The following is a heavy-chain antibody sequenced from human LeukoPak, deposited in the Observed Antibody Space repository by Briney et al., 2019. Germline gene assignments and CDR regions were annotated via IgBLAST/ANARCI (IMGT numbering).Heavy chain of an antibody. J-gene: IGHJ4*02. CDR1: GFSFSDYY. D-gene: IGHD2/OR15-2a*01. Sequence: GGSLRLSCAASGFSFSDYYMNWIRQAPGKGLEWVSYISSSGTTIYYADSVKGRFTISRDNAKNSLYLQMNSLRAEDTAVYYCARGASMAYYFDYWGQGTLVTVSS. CDR2: ISSSGTTI. CDR3: ARGASMAYYFDY. V-gene: IGHV3-11*01.